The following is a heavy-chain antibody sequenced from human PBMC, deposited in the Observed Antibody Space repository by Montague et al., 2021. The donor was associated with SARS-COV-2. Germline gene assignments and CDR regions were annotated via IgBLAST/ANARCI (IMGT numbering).Heavy chain of an antibody. V-gene: IGHV4-39*07. CDR1: GGSISSSSYY. D-gene: IGHD6-13*01. CDR2: IYYSGST. CDR3: ARVGRQQLVRLSGMDV. Sequence: SETLSLTCTVSGGSISSSSYYWGWIRQPPGKGLEWIGSIYYSGSTYYNPSLQSRVTISVDTSKNQFSLKLSSVTAADTAVYYCARVGRQQLVRLSGMDVWGQGTRVTVSS. J-gene: IGHJ6*02.